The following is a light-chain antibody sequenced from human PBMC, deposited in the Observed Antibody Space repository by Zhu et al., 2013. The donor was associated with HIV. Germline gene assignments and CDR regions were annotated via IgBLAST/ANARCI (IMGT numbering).Light chain of an antibody. CDR1: GLRSYY. V-gene: IGLV3-19*01. CDR3: NSRDSSGHYYV. J-gene: IGLJ1*01. CDR2: GKN. Sequence: SSELTQDPAVSVALGQTVRITCQGDGLRSYYASWYQQKSGQAPVLVLFGKNSRPSGIPDRFSGSSSGDTASLTITGARAEDEADYYCNSRDSSGHYYVFATGTKVTVL.